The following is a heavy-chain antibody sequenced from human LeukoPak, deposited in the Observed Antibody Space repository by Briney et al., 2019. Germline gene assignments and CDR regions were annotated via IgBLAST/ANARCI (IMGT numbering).Heavy chain of an antibody. Sequence: SETLSLTCAVSGYSITSGFSWGWLRQPPGKGLEWIGTISHSGTTDYKSTLESRLTMSMDTSKNLFSLRLTSVTAADTAVYYCAREGAVPGIDPWGQGTLVAVSS. J-gene: IGHJ5*02. CDR3: AREGAVPGIDP. V-gene: IGHV4-38-2*02. D-gene: IGHD3-16*01. CDR2: ISHSGTT. CDR1: GYSITSGFS.